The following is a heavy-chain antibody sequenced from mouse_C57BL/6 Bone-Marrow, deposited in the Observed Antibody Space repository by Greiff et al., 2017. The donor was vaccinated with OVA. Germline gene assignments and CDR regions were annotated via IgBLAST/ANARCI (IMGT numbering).Heavy chain of an antibody. V-gene: IGHV1-61*01. CDR2: IYPSDSET. Sequence: QVQLQQSGAELVRPGSSVKLSCKASGYTFTSYWMDWVKQRPGQGLEWIGNIYPSDSETHYNQQFKDKATLTVDKSSSTAYMQLSSLTSEDSAVYYCARGSYYYGSSWDYWGQGTTLTVSS. D-gene: IGHD1-1*01. J-gene: IGHJ2*01. CDR3: ARGSYYYGSSWDY. CDR1: GYTFTSYW.